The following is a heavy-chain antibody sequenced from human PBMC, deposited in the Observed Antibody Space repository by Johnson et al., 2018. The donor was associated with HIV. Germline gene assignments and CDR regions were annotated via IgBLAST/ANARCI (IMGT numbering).Heavy chain of an antibody. V-gene: IGHV3-15*01. CDR2: IKSKTDGGTT. D-gene: IGHD3-10*01. J-gene: IGHJ3*02. CDR1: GITFSNAW. Sequence: VQLVESGGGLVQPGGSLRLSCAASGITFSNAWMSWVRQAPGKGLEWVGRIKSKTDGGTTDYAAPVKGRFTISRDDSKNTLYLQMNSLKTEDTAVYYCTTDLIRRYYGSGLRDAFDIWGQGTMVTVSS. CDR3: TTDLIRRYYGSGLRDAFDI.